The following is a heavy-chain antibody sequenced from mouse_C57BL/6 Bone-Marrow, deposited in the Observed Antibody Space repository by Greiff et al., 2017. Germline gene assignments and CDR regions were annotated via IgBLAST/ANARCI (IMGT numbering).Heavy chain of an antibody. CDR3: ARPYGSSYFDD. J-gene: IGHJ2*01. CDR2: ILPGSGST. D-gene: IGHD1-1*01. Sequence: VQLQQSGAELMKPGASVKLSCKATGYTFTGSWLEWVKQRPGHGLEWIGEILPGSGSTPYNEKFKGKATFTADTSSNTAYMQRSSLTTEDSAIYYCARPYGSSYFDDWGQGTTRTASS. CDR1: GYTFTGSW. V-gene: IGHV1-9*01.